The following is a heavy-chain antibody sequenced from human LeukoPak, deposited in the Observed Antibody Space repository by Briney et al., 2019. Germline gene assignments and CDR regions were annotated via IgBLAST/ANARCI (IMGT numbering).Heavy chain of an antibody. CDR2: IWYDGSEK. Sequence: PGGSLRLSCAASGFTFNTYGMHWVRQAPGKGLEWVAVIWYDGSEKYYVDSVKDRFTISRDNSKNTLYLQMDNLRVEDTAVYYCARDKPTRHNAFDIWGQGTTVIVSP. J-gene: IGHJ3*02. V-gene: IGHV3-33*01. CDR1: GFTFNTYG. CDR3: ARDKPTRHNAFDI.